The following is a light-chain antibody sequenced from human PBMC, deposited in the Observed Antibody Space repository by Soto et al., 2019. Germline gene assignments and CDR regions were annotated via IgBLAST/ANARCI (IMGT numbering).Light chain of an antibody. CDR2: GAS. CDR3: QQYGSSRT. V-gene: IGKV3-20*01. J-gene: IGKJ1*01. CDR1: ESVTSSY. Sequence: EIVLTQSPDTLSLSPGERATLSCTASESVTSSYLVWYQQKPGQAPRLLIYGASSRATGIPDRFSGSGSGTDFTLTISRLEPEDFAVYYCQQYGSSRTFGQGTKVEIK.